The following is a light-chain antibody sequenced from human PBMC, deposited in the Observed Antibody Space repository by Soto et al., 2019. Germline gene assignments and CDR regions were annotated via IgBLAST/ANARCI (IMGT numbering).Light chain of an antibody. CDR3: QQYTNTNNPWM. Sequence: DIQMTQSPSSLSASVEDRVIITCRASQSISNHLNWYQQKPGKAPYLLISDVSSLERGVPSRFSGSGSGTEFTLTISSMQPDDFATYYCQQYTNTNNPWMFGQGTKVDI. CDR1: QSISNH. V-gene: IGKV1-5*01. CDR2: DVS. J-gene: IGKJ1*01.